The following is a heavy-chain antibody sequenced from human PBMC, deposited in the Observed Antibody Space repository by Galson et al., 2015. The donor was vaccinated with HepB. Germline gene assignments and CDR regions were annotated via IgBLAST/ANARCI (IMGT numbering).Heavy chain of an antibody. Sequence: CAISGDSVSSNSAAWTWIRQSPSRGLEWLGRTYYRSKWCNDYAVSVKSRITVSADTSKNQVSLHLKSVTPGDTAVYYCARGESGASYEYFHNKALDVWGQGTTVTVSS. CDR2: TYYRSKWCN. J-gene: IGHJ6*02. D-gene: IGHD5-12*01. CDR1: GDSVSSNSAA. V-gene: IGHV6-1*01. CDR3: ARGESGASYEYFHNKALDV.